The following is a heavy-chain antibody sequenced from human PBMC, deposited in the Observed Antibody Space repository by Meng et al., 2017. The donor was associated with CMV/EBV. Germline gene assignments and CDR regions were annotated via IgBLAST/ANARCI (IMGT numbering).Heavy chain of an antibody. CDR3: ASGTAMELGFDY. CDR2: IYSGGST. J-gene: IGHJ4*02. D-gene: IGHD5-18*01. Sequence: GEFLKISCAASGFTVSSNYMSWVRQAPGKGLEWVSVIYSGGSTYYADSVKGRFTISRDNSKNTLYLQMNSLRAEDTAVYYCASGTAMELGFDYWGQGTLVTVSS. CDR1: GFTVSSNY. V-gene: IGHV3-53*01.